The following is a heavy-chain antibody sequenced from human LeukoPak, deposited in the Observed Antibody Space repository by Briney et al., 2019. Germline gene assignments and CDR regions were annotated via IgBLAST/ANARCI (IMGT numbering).Heavy chain of an antibody. CDR3: ARARGSNYYYYYYMDV. J-gene: IGHJ6*03. Sequence: SETLSLTCTVSGGSISSYYWRWIRQPPGKGLEWIRDIYYSGSTNYNPSLKSRVTLSIDTSKNQFSLKLSSVTAADTAVYYCARARGSNYYYYYYMDVWGKGTTVTVSS. CDR1: GGSISSYY. D-gene: IGHD1-26*01. V-gene: IGHV4-59*08. CDR2: IYYSGST.